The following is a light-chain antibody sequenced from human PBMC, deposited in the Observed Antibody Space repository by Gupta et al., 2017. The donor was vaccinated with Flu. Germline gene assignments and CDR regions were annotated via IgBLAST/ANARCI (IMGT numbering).Light chain of an antibody. Sequence: DIQMTQSPPTLSASVGGRVTITCRASQNIDTWLAWYQQKPEKAPKLMIFTASTLHSGVPSRFTGSGSGTEFTLTISSLQPDDIASYYCQQYSSLPYTFGQGTKLEIK. CDR3: QQYSSLPYT. CDR2: TAS. J-gene: IGKJ2*01. CDR1: QNIDTW. V-gene: IGKV1-5*03.